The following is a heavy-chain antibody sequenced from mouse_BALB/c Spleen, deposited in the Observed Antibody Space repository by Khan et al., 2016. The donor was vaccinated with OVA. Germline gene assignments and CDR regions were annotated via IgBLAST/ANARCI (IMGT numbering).Heavy chain of an antibody. J-gene: IGHJ4*01. CDR3: ARPPYFAYTLDH. Sequence: QIQLVQSGPELKKPGETVKISCKASVYTFTNHGMNWVKQSPGKALKWMGWINTYTGEPTYADDFKGRFAFSLETSASTAYLQINNLKNEDTATYFCARPPYFAYTLDHWGQGTSVTVSS. V-gene: IGHV9-3-1*01. CDR1: VYTFTNHG. D-gene: IGHD2-10*01. CDR2: INTYTGEP.